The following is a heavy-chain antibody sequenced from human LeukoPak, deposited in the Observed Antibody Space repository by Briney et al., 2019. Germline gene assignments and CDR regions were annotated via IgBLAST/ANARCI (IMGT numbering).Heavy chain of an antibody. Sequence: ASVKLSCKASGYTFTSYDINWVRQATGQGLEWMGWMNPNSGNTGYAPKFQGRVTITRKTSISTAYMELSSLRSEDTAVYYCARVESGWFDYWGQGALVTVSS. CDR1: GYTFTSYD. J-gene: IGHJ4*02. CDR2: MNPNSGNT. CDR3: ARVESGWFDY. D-gene: IGHD6-19*01. V-gene: IGHV1-8*03.